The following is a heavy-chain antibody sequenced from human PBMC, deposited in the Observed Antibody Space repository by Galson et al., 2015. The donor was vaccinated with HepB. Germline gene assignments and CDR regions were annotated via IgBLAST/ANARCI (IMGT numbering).Heavy chain of an antibody. J-gene: IGHJ6*02. CDR1: GFTFSDYY. V-gene: IGHV3-11*06. CDR2: ISSSSSYT. CDR3: ARDQGGSGWYGYYYYGMDV. Sequence: SLRLSCAASGFTFSDYYMSWIRQAPGKGLEWVSYISSSSSYTNYADSVKGRFTISRDNAKNSLYLQMNSLRAEDTAVYYCARDQGGSGWYGYYYYGMDVWGQGTTVTVSS. D-gene: IGHD6-19*01.